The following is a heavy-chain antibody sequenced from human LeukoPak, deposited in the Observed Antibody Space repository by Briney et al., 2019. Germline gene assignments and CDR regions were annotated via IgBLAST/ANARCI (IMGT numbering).Heavy chain of an antibody. CDR1: GFTFSSYA. D-gene: IGHD6-6*01. Sequence: KAGGSLRLSCAASGFTFSSYAMSWIRQPPGKGLEWIGEINHSGSTNYNPSLKSRVTISVDTSKNQFSLKLSSVTAADTAVYYCARGLGYSSSSHYWGQGTLVTVSS. CDR2: INHSGST. V-gene: IGHV4-34*01. J-gene: IGHJ4*02. CDR3: ARGLGYSSSSHY.